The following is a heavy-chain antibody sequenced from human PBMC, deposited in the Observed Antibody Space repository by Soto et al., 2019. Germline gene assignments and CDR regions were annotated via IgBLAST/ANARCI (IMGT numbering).Heavy chain of an antibody. Sequence: ASVKVSCKASGYTFTDYYMHWVRQAPGQGLEWMGWINPNSGGTNYAQKFQGRVTMTRDTPISTAYMELSRLRSDDTAVYYCARRKSSGWYSYYFDYWGQGTLVTVSS. CDR1: GYTFTDYY. CDR2: INPNSGGT. V-gene: IGHV1-2*02. D-gene: IGHD6-19*01. J-gene: IGHJ4*02. CDR3: ARRKSSGWYSYYFDY.